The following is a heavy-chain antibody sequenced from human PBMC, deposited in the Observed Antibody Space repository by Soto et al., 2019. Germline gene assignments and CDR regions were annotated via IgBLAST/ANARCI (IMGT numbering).Heavy chain of an antibody. CDR2: ISAYNGNT. CDR1: GYANTRYG. CDR3: ARENYDILTGYYYYYMDV. D-gene: IGHD3-9*01. Sequence: ASVKVSWKTSGYANTRYGSSWVRQAPGQGLEWMGWISAYNGNTNYAQKLQGRVTMTTDTSTSTAYMELRSLRSDDTAVYYCARENYDILTGYYYYYMDVWGKGTTVTVS. J-gene: IGHJ6*03. V-gene: IGHV1-18*01.